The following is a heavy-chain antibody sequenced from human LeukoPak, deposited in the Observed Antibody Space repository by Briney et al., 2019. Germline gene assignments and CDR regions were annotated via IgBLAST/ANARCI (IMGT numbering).Heavy chain of an antibody. J-gene: IGHJ5*02. Sequence: GASVKVSCKASGYTFTSYDINWVRQATGQGLEWMGWMNPNSGNTGYAQKFQGRVTITRNTSISTAYMELSSLRSEDTAVYYCARERSIAARRGWFDPWGQGTLVTVSS. CDR1: GYTFTSYD. CDR3: ARERSIAARRGWFDP. CDR2: MNPNSGNT. D-gene: IGHD6-6*01. V-gene: IGHV1-8*03.